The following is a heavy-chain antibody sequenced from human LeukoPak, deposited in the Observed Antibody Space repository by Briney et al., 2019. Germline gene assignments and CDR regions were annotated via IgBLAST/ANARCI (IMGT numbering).Heavy chain of an antibody. CDR3: ARDPDGAGWPYYDILTGYYNLEYGMDV. Sequence: GGSLRLSCAASGITFYGYGIHWVRQAPGKGLEWVSSISSSSSYIYYADSVKGRFTISRDNAKNSLYLQMNSLRAEDTAVYYCARDPDGAGWPYYDILTGYYNLEYGMDVWGQGTTVTVSS. J-gene: IGHJ6*02. CDR2: ISSSSSYI. D-gene: IGHD3-9*01. V-gene: IGHV3-21*01. CDR1: GITFYGYG.